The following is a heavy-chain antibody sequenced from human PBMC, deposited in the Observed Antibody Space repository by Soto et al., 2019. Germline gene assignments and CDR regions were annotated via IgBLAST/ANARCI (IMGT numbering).Heavy chain of an antibody. V-gene: IGHV4-4*07. D-gene: IGHD3-16*01. J-gene: IGHJ6*02. CDR1: GGSISGYY. CDR3: ARGGEFYVLDV. CDR2: KHTSGTT. Sequence: QVQLQESGPGLVKPSETLSLTCTVSGGSISGYYWTWIRQPAGKGLEWIGRKHTSGTTNYNPSLKGRVTMSIDTSTNQFSPNLSSVTAADTAVYYCARGGEFYVLDVWGQGTTVAVSS.